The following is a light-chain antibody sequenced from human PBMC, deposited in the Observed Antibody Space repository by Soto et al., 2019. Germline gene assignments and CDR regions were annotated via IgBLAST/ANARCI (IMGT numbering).Light chain of an antibody. CDR3: QQYGSAWT. J-gene: IGKJ1*01. Sequence: EIVLTQSPGTLSLSPGERATLSCRASESVSSTYLAWYQQKPGQAPRLLIYGASSSATGIPDRFSGSGSGTDFTLTIRRLEPEDFAVYYCQQYGSAWTFGQGTKVEIK. V-gene: IGKV3-20*01. CDR1: ESVSSTY. CDR2: GAS.